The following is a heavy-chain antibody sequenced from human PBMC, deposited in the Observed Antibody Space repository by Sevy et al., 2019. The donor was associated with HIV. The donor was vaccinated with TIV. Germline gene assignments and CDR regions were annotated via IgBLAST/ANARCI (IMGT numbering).Heavy chain of an antibody. CDR3: ARVGYVDTSMVSAFDI. D-gene: IGHD5-18*01. CDR2: ISSSGSTI. V-gene: IGHV3-48*03. Sequence: GGSLRLSCAASGFTFSSYEMNWVRQAPGKGLEWVSYISSSGSTIYYADSVKGRFTISRDNAKTSLYLQMNSLRAEDTAIYYCARVGYVDTSMVSAFDIWGQGTMVTASS. J-gene: IGHJ3*02. CDR1: GFTFSSYE.